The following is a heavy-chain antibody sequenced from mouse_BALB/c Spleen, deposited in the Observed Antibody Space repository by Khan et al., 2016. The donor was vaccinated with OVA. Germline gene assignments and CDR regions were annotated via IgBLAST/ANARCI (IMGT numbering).Heavy chain of an antibody. CDR2: IWSAGST. Sequence: VQLQESGPGLVQPSQSLSITCTVSGFSLANYSVHWIRQSPGKGLEWLGVIWSAGSTDYNAAFMSRLAITKDNARSQFSFKMTSLQPKDTAIYYCARRGYDYGRGALFAYWGQGTLVTVSA. V-gene: IGHV2-2*02. CDR3: ARRGYDYGRGALFAY. J-gene: IGHJ3*01. CDR1: GFSLANYS. D-gene: IGHD2-4*01.